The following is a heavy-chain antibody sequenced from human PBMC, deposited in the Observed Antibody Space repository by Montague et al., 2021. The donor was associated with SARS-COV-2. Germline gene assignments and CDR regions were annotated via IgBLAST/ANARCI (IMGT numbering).Heavy chain of an antibody. Sequence: SETLSLTCIVSGDSISSSSYYWGWIRQPPGKGLEWIGSINNRGNTYSNPSLRSRVSISVDTSKNQFSLNVRSVTAADTGLFYCVRVTHPRSAWPYYMDVWGKGTTVTV. D-gene: IGHD4-11*01. CDR2: INNRGNT. CDR1: GDSISSSSYY. V-gene: IGHV4-39*01. CDR3: VRVTHPRSAWPYYMDV. J-gene: IGHJ6*03.